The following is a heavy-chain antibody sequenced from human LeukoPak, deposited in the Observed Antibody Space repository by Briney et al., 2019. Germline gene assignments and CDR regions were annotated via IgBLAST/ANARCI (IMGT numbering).Heavy chain of an antibody. D-gene: IGHD5-18*01. CDR2: INEDGTSA. CDR3: ARVPTNSYGFGQ. CDR1: GLGLSVYW. V-gene: IGHV3-74*01. J-gene: IGHJ4*02. Sequence: TGGSLRLSCAAAGLGLSVYWVHWVRQAPGKGLVWVAHINEDGTSASHADSVKGRFTISRDNAKNTLYLQMNSLTVEDTAVYYCARVPTNSYGFGQWGQGSLVTVSS.